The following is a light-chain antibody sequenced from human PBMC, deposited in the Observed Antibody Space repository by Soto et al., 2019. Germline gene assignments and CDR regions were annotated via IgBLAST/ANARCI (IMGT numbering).Light chain of an antibody. CDR2: GPS. CDR3: QQYGGAPFT. CDR1: QNVYINS. Sequence: EIVLTQSPRTLSLSPGESATLSCRASQNVYINSLAWFQQKPGQTPRLLIYGPSTMAAGVPARFTGSGSGADFALTITSLEPEDFAMYYCQQYGGAPFTFGPGTRV. J-gene: IGKJ3*01. V-gene: IGKV3-20*01.